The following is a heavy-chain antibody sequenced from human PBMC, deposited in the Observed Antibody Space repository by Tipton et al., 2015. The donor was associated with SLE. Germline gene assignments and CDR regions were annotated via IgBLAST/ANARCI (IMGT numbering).Heavy chain of an antibody. J-gene: IGHJ4*02. CDR2: INSDGSST. V-gene: IGHV3-74*01. CDR1: GFTFSSYW. CDR3: ARGEDSSSWYFDY. Sequence: SLRLSCAASGFTFSSYWMHWVRQAPGKGLVWVSRINSDGSSTSYADSVKGRFTISRDNAKNSLYLQMNSLRAEDTAVYYCARGEDSSSWYFDYWGQGTLVTVSS. D-gene: IGHD6-13*01.